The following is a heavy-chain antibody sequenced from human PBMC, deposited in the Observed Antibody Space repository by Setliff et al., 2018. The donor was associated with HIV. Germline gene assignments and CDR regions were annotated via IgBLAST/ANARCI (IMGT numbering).Heavy chain of an antibody. CDR3: ATDLHWAFDY. J-gene: IGHJ4*02. CDR1: GFPFSNYA. CDR2: ISSGGGT. Sequence: GSLRLSCAASGFPFSNYAMSWVRQAPGKGLEWVSAISSGGGTYYADFVKGRFTISRDNSKNTLYLQMNSLRAEDAAVYYCATDLHWAFDYWGQGSLVTVSS. V-gene: IGHV3-23*01. D-gene: IGHD7-27*01.